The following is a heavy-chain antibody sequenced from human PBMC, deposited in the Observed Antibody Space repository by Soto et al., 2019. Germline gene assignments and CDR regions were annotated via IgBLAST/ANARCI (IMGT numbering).Heavy chain of an antibody. J-gene: IGHJ4*02. CDR1: GGTYNTFA. CDR2: IIPVLGPA. V-gene: IGHV1-69*01. CDR3: VRAAKRYFDY. Sequence: QVQLVQSGAEVKKPGSSVKVSCKASGGTYNTFAISWVRQAPGQGLEWMGGIIPVLGPAFYAQKFQGRVTITADQSTTTAYLELTSLRSEDTAVYYCVRAAKRYFDYWGQETLVTVSS.